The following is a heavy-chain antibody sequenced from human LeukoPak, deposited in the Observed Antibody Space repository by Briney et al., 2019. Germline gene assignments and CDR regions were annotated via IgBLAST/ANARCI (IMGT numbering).Heavy chain of an antibody. CDR3: VPRDFGSYPP. CDR1: GFTFSRYT. Sequence: PGGSLRLSCAASGFTFSRYTMNWVRQAPGKGLEWVSSISGSSSYIYYADSVKGRFTISRDNTKNSVYLRMNGLRAEDTAFYYCVPRDFGSYPPWGQGSLVTVSS. V-gene: IGHV3-21*01. D-gene: IGHD1-26*01. J-gene: IGHJ5*02. CDR2: ISGSSSYI.